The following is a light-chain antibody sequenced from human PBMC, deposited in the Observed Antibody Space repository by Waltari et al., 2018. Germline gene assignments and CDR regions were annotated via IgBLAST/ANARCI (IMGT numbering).Light chain of an antibody. J-gene: IGKJ4*01. V-gene: IGKV1-5*03. Sequence: DVQLTHSPSTLSASVGDRVTITCRASASVKNNLAWYQHQPGKAPKVLVHKASRLESGVPSRFSGRGYGTEFTLTISSLEPDDFATYYCHQYNTLPLPFGGGTKVEIK. CDR2: KAS. CDR1: ASVKNN. CDR3: HQYNTLPLP.